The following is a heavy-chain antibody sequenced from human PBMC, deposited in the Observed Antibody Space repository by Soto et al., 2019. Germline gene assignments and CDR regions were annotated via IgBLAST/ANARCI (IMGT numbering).Heavy chain of an antibody. J-gene: IGHJ4*02. Sequence: EVQLLESGGGLVQPGGSLRLSCAASGFTFSSYAMSWVRQAPGKGLEWVSAISGSGGSTYYADSVKGRFTISRDNSKNTLYLQMNRLRAEDTAVYYCAKALYGDYLPGYWGQGTLVTVSS. CDR1: GFTFSSYA. CDR2: ISGSGGST. D-gene: IGHD4-17*01. V-gene: IGHV3-23*01. CDR3: AKALYGDYLPGY.